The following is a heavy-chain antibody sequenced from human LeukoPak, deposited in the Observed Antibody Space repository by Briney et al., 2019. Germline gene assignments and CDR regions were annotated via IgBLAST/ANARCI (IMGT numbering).Heavy chain of an antibody. Sequence: PGGSLRLSCAASGFTFSSYWMHWVRQAPGKGLVWVSRINSDGSSTNYADSVKGRFTISRDNAKNTLYLQMNSLRAEDTAVYYCAGEWELPLDYYYYGMDVWGQGTTVTVSS. CDR1: GFTFSSYW. CDR3: AGEWELPLDYYYYGMDV. CDR2: INSDGSST. V-gene: IGHV3-74*01. J-gene: IGHJ6*02. D-gene: IGHD1-26*01.